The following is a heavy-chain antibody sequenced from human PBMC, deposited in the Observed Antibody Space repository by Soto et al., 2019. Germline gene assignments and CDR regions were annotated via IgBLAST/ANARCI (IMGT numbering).Heavy chain of an antibody. CDR2: ISAYNGNT. Sequence: DSVKVSCKASGYTFTSYGISWVRQAPGQGLEWMGWISAYNGNTNYAQKLQGRVTMTTDTSTSTAYMELRSLRSDDTAVYYCARYVIGRYYFDYWGQGTLVTVSS. CDR1: GYTFTSYG. CDR3: ARYVIGRYYFDY. V-gene: IGHV1-18*01. J-gene: IGHJ4*02. D-gene: IGHD3-16*02.